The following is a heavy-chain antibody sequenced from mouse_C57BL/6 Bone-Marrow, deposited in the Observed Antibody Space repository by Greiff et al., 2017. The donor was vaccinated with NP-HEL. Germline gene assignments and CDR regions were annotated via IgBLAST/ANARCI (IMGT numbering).Heavy chain of an antibody. CDR2: INPNNGGT. V-gene: IGHV1-26*01. CDR3: ARFPIERAMDY. CDR1: GYTFTDYY. Sequence: EVQLQQSGPELVKPGASVKISCKASGYTFTDYYMNWVKQSHGKSLEWIGDINPNNGGTSYNQKFKGKATLTVDKSSSTAYMVLRSLTSEDSAVYCCARFPIERAMDYWGQGTSVTVSS. J-gene: IGHJ4*01.